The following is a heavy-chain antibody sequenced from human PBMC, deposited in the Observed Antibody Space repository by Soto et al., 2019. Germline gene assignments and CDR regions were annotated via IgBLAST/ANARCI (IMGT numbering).Heavy chain of an antibody. V-gene: IGHV1-69*13. CDR1: GGTFSSYA. CDR3: ARAHYYDSSGYYYFFDY. J-gene: IGHJ4*02. CDR2: IIPIFGTA. D-gene: IGHD3-22*01. Sequence: ASVKVSCKASGGTFSSYAISWVRQAPGQGLEWMGGIIPIFGTANYAQKFQGRVTITADESTSTAYMELSGLRSEDTAVYYCARAHYYDSSGYYYFFDYWGQGTLVTVSS.